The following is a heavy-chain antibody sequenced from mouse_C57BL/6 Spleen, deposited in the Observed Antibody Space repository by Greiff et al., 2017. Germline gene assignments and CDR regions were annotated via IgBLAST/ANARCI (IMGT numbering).Heavy chain of an antibody. J-gene: IGHJ2*01. CDR1: GYTFTSYW. CDR2: IYPGSGST. D-gene: IGHD2-1*01. Sequence: VQLQQPGAELVKPGASVKMSCKASGYTFTSYWITWVKQRPGQGLEWIGDIYPGSGSTNYNEKFKSKATLTVDTSSSTAYMQLSSLTSEDSAVYYCARGNYYGNYRYFDYWGQGTTLTVSS. CDR3: ARGNYYGNYRYFDY. V-gene: IGHV1-55*01.